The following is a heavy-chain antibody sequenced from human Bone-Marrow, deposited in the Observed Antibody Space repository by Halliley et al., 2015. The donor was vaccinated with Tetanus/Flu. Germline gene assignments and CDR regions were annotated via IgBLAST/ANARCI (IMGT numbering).Heavy chain of an antibody. CDR3: ARARSNSSGWYDRSYYYYGMDV. CDR2: GST. Sequence: GSTTTNPSLKGRVTISVDPSKNQFSLKLSSVTAADRAVYYCARARSNSSGWYDRSYYYYGMDVWGRGTTVTVSS. D-gene: IGHD6-19*01. V-gene: IGHV4-59*01. J-gene: IGHJ6*02.